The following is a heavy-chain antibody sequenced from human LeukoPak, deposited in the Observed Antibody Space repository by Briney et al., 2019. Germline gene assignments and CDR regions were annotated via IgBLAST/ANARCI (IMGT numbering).Heavy chain of an antibody. CDR3: ARSRYCGGDCYSRDFDY. CDR2: IYPADSDT. D-gene: IGHD2-21*02. Sequence: GESLKISCKGSGYSFISYWIGWVRQMPGKGLEWMGIIYPADSDTRYSPSFQGQVTISADKSINTAYLQWSSLKASDTAMYYCARSRYCGGDCYSRDFDYWGQGTPVTVSS. V-gene: IGHV5-51*01. J-gene: IGHJ4*02. CDR1: GYSFISYW.